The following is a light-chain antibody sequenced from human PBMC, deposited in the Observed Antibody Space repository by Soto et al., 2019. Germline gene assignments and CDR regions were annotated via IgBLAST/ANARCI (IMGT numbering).Light chain of an antibody. CDR2: GTS. V-gene: IGKV3-20*01. CDR3: QQFGNSPWT. CDR1: QSVPSTY. J-gene: IGKJ1*01. Sequence: VLSQSPCRLSLSQGERATLSFRASQSVPSTYFAWYQQKSGQPPRLLISGTSNRATGIPDRFSGSGSGRDFTLTISRLEPEDFAVYFCQQFGNSPWTFGQGTKVDIK.